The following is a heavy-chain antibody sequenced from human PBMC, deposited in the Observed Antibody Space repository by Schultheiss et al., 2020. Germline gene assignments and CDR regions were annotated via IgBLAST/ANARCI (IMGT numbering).Heavy chain of an antibody. CDR2: IYYSGST. Sequence: SETLSLTCTVSGGSISSYYWSWIRQPPGKGLEWIGYIYYSGSTNYNPSLKSRVTISVDTSKNQFSLKLSSVTAADTAVYYCARGGWPNYFDYWGQGTLVNVYS. J-gene: IGHJ4*02. V-gene: IGHV4-59*12. CDR3: ARGGWPNYFDY. D-gene: IGHD6-19*01. CDR1: GGSISSYY.